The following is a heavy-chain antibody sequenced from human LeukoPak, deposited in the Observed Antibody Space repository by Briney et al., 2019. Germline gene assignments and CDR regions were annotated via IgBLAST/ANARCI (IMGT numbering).Heavy chain of an antibody. V-gene: IGHV4-39*01. D-gene: IGHD4-17*01. Sequence: PSETLSLTCTVSGGSISSSGYYWGWSRQPPGKGLEWIGSIYYSGSTYYNPSLKSRVTISVDTSKNQSSLKVSSVTAADTALYYCARHLYGDYGPFDYWGQGTLVTVSS. CDR3: ARHLYGDYGPFDY. J-gene: IGHJ4*02. CDR1: GGSISSSGYY. CDR2: IYYSGST.